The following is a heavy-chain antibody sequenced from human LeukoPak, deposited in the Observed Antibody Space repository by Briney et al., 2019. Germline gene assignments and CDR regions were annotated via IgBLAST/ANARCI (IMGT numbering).Heavy chain of an antibody. J-gene: IGHJ4*02. CDR2: ISTSSDYI. CDR1: GFTFSSHS. V-gene: IGHV3-21*01. D-gene: IGHD5-12*01. Sequence: PGGSLRLSCAASGFTFSSHSMNWVRQAPGKGLEWVSSISTSSDYIYYADSVKGRFTISRDNAKNSLYLQMNSLRAEDTAVYYCARGLYSGYDGGQGTLVTVSS. CDR3: ARGLYSGYD.